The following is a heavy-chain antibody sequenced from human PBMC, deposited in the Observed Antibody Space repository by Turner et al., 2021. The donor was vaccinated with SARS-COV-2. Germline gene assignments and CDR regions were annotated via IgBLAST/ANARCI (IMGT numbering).Heavy chain of an antibody. CDR3: AKDLAGRYYSDFDY. CDR1: GFTFDDHA. CDR2: INWNSGGI. Sequence: VQLVEAGGGLVQPGRSLRPSCAASGFTFDDHARNWVRQAPGKGLEWVSGINWNSGGIAYADSVKGRFTISRDNAKNSLYLQMNSLRAEDTALYYCAKDLAGRYYSDFDYWGQGTLVTVSS. J-gene: IGHJ4*02. D-gene: IGHD1-26*01. V-gene: IGHV3-9*01.